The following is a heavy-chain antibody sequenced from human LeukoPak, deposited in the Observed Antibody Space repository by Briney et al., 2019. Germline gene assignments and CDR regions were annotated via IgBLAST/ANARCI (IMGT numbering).Heavy chain of an antibody. J-gene: IGHJ4*02. V-gene: IGHV3-9*01. CDR3: AKGTGRYWTFFDS. Sequence: GRSLRLSCAASGFSFDEYAMHWVRQAPGKGLEWVSGISCNGGSIDYVDSVKGRLTISRDNAENSMYLQMNSLSPEDTALYYCAKGTGRYWTFFDSWGQGTHVIVSS. D-gene: IGHD1-26*01. CDR2: ISCNGGSI. CDR1: GFSFDEYA.